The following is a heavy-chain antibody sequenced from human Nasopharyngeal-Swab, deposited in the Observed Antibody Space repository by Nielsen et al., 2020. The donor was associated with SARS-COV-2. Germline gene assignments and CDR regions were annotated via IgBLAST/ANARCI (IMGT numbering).Heavy chain of an antibody. CDR1: GGSISSGGYY. D-gene: IGHD6-19*01. Sequence: SETLSLTCTVSGGSISSGGYYWSWIRQHPGKGLEWIGYIYYSRSTYYNPSLKSRVTISVDTSKNQFSLKLSSVTAADTAVYYCARDKGEWLSTGAYYFDYWGQGTLVTVSS. J-gene: IGHJ4*02. V-gene: IGHV4-31*03. CDR2: IYYSRST. CDR3: ARDKGEWLSTGAYYFDY.